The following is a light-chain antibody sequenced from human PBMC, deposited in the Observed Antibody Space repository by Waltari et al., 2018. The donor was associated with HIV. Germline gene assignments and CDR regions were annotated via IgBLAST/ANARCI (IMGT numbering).Light chain of an antibody. CDR1: ELGANH. V-gene: IGLV3-1*01. J-gene: IGLJ3*02. Sequence: SYEVTQPPSVAVSPAQTATITGSGYELGANHTFWYQHKPGQSPLLAIYQDNKRPSGIPERFSGSSSGHTATLTISGTLPMDEADYYCQAWGSTTSGVFGRGTRLTVL. CDR3: QAWGSTTSGV. CDR2: QDN.